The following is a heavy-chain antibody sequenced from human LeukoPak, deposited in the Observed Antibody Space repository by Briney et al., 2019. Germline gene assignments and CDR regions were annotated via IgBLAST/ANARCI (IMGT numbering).Heavy chain of an antibody. CDR2: ISAYNGNT. D-gene: IGHD3-22*01. Sequence: ASVKVSCKASGYTFTSYGISWVRQAPGQGLEWMGWISAYNGNTNYAQKLQGRVTMTTDTSTSTAYMELRSLRSDGTAVYYCARDGPNDSSGYYYLDWGQGTLVTVSS. CDR3: ARDGPNDSSGYYYLD. J-gene: IGHJ4*02. V-gene: IGHV1-18*01. CDR1: GYTFTSYG.